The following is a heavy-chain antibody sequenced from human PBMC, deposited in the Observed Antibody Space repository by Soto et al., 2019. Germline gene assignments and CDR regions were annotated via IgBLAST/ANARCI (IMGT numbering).Heavy chain of an antibody. CDR3: LKEGKCGNPRREFDY. J-gene: IGHJ4*02. CDR1: GFTFSTYV. CDR2: ITGSGGAT. V-gene: IGHV3-23*01. D-gene: IGHD2-15*01. Sequence: GGSLRLSCAASGFTFSTYVMSWVRQAPGGGLEWVSSITGSGGATYLADSVQGRFTVSRDNSNNLVYLQMNGLRTEDTAIYYCLKEGKCGNPRREFDYWGQGTLVTGSS.